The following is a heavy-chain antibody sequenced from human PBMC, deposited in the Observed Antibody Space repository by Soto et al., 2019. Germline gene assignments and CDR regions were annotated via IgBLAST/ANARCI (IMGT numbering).Heavy chain of an antibody. J-gene: IGHJ4*02. D-gene: IGHD1-26*01. CDR2: IWYDASNK. CDR3: ARGRVDGGELDL. V-gene: IGHV3-33*01. Sequence: VQLVESGGGVVQPGRSLRLSCAASGFTFMTYGMYCVRQAPGKGLEWVAVIWYDASNKYYADSVKGRFTISRDNSENTLYLQMNSLRAEDTAVYYCARGRVDGGELDLWGQGTLVTVSS. CDR1: GFTFMTYG.